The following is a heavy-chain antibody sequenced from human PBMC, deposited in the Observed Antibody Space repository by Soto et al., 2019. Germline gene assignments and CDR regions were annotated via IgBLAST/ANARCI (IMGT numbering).Heavy chain of an antibody. CDR2: IYYSGST. V-gene: IGHV4-31*03. CDR1: CGSISSGGYY. D-gene: IGHD5-18*01. J-gene: IGHJ2*01. CDR3: ARDRGYSYVPDYWYFDL. Sequence: PSETLSLTCTVSCGSISSGGYYWSWIRQHPGKGLEWIGYIYYSGSTYYNPSLKSRVAISVDTSKNQFSLKLSSVTAADTAVYYCARDRGYSYVPDYWYFDLWGRGTLVTVSS.